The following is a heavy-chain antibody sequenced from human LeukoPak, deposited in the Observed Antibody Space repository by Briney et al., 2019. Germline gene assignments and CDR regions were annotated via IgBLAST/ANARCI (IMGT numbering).Heavy chain of an antibody. CDR2: IYIGDKI. CDR3: VREAAATLFDY. D-gene: IGHD1-26*01. Sequence: GGSLRLTCVASGFSVSNNYVSWVRQAPGKGLEWVSVIYIGDKIHYADSVKGRFSISRDNTQNSLSLQMSSLKAEDTAVYYCVREAAATLFDYWGQGTLVTVSS. J-gene: IGHJ4*02. CDR1: GFSVSNNY. V-gene: IGHV3-66*01.